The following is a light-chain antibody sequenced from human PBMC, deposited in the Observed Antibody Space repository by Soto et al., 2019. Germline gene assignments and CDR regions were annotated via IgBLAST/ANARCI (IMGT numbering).Light chain of an antibody. J-gene: IGKJ2*01. CDR1: QSVSSSY. CDR2: DAS. CDR3: QQYGISLYT. Sequence: EVVLTQSPGTLSLSPGERASLSCRASQSVSSSYLAWYQQKPGQAPRLLIYDASSRATGIPDRLSGSGSGTDFTLTISRLEPEEFAVYYCQQYGISLYTFGQGTKREMK. V-gene: IGKV3-20*01.